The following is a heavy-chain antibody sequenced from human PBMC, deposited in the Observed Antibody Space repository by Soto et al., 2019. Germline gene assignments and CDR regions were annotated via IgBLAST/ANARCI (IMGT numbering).Heavy chain of an antibody. CDR1: GFTFSNYA. Sequence: EVQLLESGGGLVQPGGSLRLSCAASGFTFSNYAMTWVRQAPGKGLEWVSVITGSGGGTYFVDSVKGRFTISGANSKNTVYLQLNSLRAEDTAVYYCAKRPLTAAGFDYWGQGTLVTVSS. CDR2: ITGSGGGT. J-gene: IGHJ4*02. D-gene: IGHD6-13*01. V-gene: IGHV3-23*01. CDR3: AKRPLTAAGFDY.